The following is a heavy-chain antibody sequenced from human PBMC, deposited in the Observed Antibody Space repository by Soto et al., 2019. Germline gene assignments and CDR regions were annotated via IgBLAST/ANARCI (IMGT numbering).Heavy chain of an antibody. CDR2: IIPIVGTA. D-gene: IGHD3-22*01. CDR3: GSYPRGDYYDSSGYFDY. V-gene: IGHV1-69*01. Sequence: QVKLVHPGAEVKKPGYSVKVSCKASGGTFISYAISWVRQAPGQGLEWMGGIIPIVGTANYAQKFQGRVTITADESMSTAYMELSSLRSEDTAVYYCGSYPRGDYYDSSGYFDYWGQGTLVTVSS. J-gene: IGHJ4*02. CDR1: GGTFISYA.